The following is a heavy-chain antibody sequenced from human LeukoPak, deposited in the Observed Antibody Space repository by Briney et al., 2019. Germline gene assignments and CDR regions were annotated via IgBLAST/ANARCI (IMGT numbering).Heavy chain of an antibody. CDR1: GDSISSGGYS. D-gene: IGHD4-17*01. CDR2: IYYSASP. Sequence: PSQTLSLTCAVSGDSISSGGYSWSWIRQPPGKGLERIGYIYYSASPYYTPSLKSRVTISVDRSKNQFSLKLNSVTAADTAVYYCARDRYGDHTYFDYWGQGTLVTVSS. V-gene: IGHV4-30-2*01. J-gene: IGHJ4*02. CDR3: ARDRYGDHTYFDY.